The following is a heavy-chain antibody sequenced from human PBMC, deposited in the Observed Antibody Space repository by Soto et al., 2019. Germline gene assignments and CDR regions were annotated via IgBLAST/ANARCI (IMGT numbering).Heavy chain of an antibody. Sequence: QVQLVQSGAEVKKPWASVKVSCNVSGNSFTTDYMHWVRQAPGQGLEWMGIINPSGGRTTYAQKFQGRVTMTRDTSTSTFHMELSSLTSEDTAVYYCAGLYHYDSSGYYDYWGQGTLVTVSS. J-gene: IGHJ4*02. V-gene: IGHV1-46*01. CDR2: INPSGGRT. CDR1: GNSFTTDY. D-gene: IGHD3-22*01. CDR3: AGLYHYDSSGYYDY.